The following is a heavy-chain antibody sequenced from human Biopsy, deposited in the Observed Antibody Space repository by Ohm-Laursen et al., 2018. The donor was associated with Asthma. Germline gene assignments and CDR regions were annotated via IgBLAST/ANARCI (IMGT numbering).Heavy chain of an antibody. D-gene: IGHD6-19*01. CDR3: ARASVAASSNWFDP. J-gene: IGHJ5*02. CDR1: GASIKTDDHY. CDR2: IHYSGST. Sequence: SQTLSLTCTVSGASIKTDDHYWSWLRQPPGKGLEWFGFIHYSGSTSYNPSLQGGVTISVDTSKNQFSLKLSSVTAAVTAGYYCARASVAASSNWFDPWGQGTLVTVSS. V-gene: IGHV4-30-4*01.